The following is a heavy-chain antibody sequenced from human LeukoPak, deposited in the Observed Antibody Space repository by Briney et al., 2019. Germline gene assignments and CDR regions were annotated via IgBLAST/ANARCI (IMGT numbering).Heavy chain of an antibody. CDR1: GGSISSYY. J-gene: IGHJ5*02. D-gene: IGHD6-13*01. Sequence: AETLSLTCTVSGGSISSYYWSWIRQPPGKGLEWIGYIYYSGSTHYNPSLKSRVTISVDTSKNQFSLKLSSVTAEDTAVYYCARGAAAAAWFDPWGQGTLVTVSS. CDR3: ARGAAAAAWFDP. V-gene: IGHV4-59*01. CDR2: IYYSGST.